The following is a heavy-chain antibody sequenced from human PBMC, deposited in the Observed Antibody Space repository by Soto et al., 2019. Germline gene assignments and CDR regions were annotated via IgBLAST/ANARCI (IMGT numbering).Heavy chain of an antibody. CDR3: ARLYCSGGSCYFDY. V-gene: IGHV3-72*01. CDR1: GFTFSDHY. D-gene: IGHD2-15*01. J-gene: IGHJ4*02. CDR2: TRNKANSYTT. Sequence: PGGSLRLSCAASGFTFSDHYMDWVRQAPGKGLEWVGRTRNKANSYTTEYAASVKGRFTISRDDSKNSLYLQMNSLKTEDTAVYYCARLYCSGGSCYFDYWGQGTLVTVSS.